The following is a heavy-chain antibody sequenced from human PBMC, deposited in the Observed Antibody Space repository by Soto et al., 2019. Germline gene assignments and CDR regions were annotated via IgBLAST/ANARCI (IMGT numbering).Heavy chain of an antibody. CDR3: ARRGRQSANWFDP. CDR1: GGTFNSFS. Sequence: GASVKVSCKASGGTFNSFSIDWVRQAPGQGFEWMGGIIPMSGRPNYAQRFQGRVTFSADKSTNTVYLELNSLTHEDTAVYYRARRGRQSANWFDPWGQGTLVTVSS. V-gene: IGHV1-69*06. J-gene: IGHJ5*02. CDR2: IIPMSGRP.